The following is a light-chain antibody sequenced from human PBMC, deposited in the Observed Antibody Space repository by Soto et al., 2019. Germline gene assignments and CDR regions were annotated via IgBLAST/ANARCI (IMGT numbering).Light chain of an antibody. V-gene: IGLV2-11*01. CDR1: SSDVGGSNH. J-gene: IGLJ7*01. CDR2: DVN. CDR3: CSFAGTYTFV. Sequence: QSVLTQPRSVSGSPGQSVTISCTGTSSDVGGSNHVSWYQHHPVKAPKFMIYDVNKRPSGVPDRFSGSKSGNTASLTISGLQAEDEADYYCCSFAGTYTFVFGTGTQLTVL.